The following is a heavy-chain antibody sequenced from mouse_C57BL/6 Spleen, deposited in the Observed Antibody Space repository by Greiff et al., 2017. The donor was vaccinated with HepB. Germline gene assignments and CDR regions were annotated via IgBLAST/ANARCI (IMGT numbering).Heavy chain of an antibody. CDR3: AREEYSNYVAWFAY. CDR1: GYSITSGYY. Sequence: DVQLQDSGPGLVKPSQSLSLTCSVTGYSITSGYYWNWIRQFPGNKLEWMGYISYDGSNNYNPSLKNRISITRDTSKNQFFLKLNSVTTEDTATYYCAREEYSNYVAWFAYWGQGTLVTVSA. V-gene: IGHV3-6*01. CDR2: ISYDGSN. D-gene: IGHD2-5*01. J-gene: IGHJ3*01.